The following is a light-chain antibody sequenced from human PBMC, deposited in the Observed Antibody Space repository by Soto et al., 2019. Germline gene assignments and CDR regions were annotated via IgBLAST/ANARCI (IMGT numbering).Light chain of an antibody. Sequence: QSVLTQPASVSGSPGQSITISCTGTSSDVGGYNYVSWYQQHPGKAPKLMIYEVHNRPSGVSNRFSASKSGNTASLTISGLQAEDEADYYCSSYTSSSTYVFGTGTKLTVL. J-gene: IGLJ1*01. CDR1: SSDVGGYNY. V-gene: IGLV2-14*01. CDR3: SSYTSSSTYV. CDR2: EVH.